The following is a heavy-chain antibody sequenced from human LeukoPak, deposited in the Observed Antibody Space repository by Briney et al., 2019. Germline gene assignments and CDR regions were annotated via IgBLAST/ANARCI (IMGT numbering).Heavy chain of an antibody. CDR2: INWNGGST. CDR1: GFTFDDYG. D-gene: IGHD3-10*01. Sequence: GGSLRLSCAASGFTFDDYGMSWVRQAPGNGLEWVSGINWNGGSTGYADSVKGRFTISRDNAKNSLYLQMNSLRAEDTALYYCARGILYYYGSGSYYSPLDAFDIWGQGTMVTVSS. V-gene: IGHV3-20*04. J-gene: IGHJ3*02. CDR3: ARGILYYYGSGSYYSPLDAFDI.